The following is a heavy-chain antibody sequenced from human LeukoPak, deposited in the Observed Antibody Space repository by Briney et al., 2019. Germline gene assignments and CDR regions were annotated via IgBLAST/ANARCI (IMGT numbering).Heavy chain of an antibody. Sequence: GASVKVSCKASGGTFSSYAISWVRQAPGQGLEWMGWISAYNGNTNYAQKLQGRVTMTTDTSTSTAYMELRSLRSDDTAVYYCARASARWYWEIPFDYWGQGTLVTVSS. CDR3: ARASARWYWEIPFDY. CDR2: ISAYNGNT. V-gene: IGHV1-18*01. J-gene: IGHJ4*02. CDR1: GGTFSSYA. D-gene: IGHD6-13*01.